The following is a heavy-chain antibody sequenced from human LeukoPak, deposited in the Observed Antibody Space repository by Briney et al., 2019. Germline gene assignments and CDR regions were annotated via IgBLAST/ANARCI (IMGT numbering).Heavy chain of an antibody. CDR3: AKEAPTDYAFDI. V-gene: IGHV4-39*07. J-gene: IGHJ3*02. CDR1: GGSINNNNYY. D-gene: IGHD3/OR15-3a*01. Sequence: PSETLSLTCTVSGGSINNNNYYWVWIRRPPGKGLEWIGNIYYTGTTYYNPSLKSRVTISLDTSKNQFSLRLSSVTAADTAVYYCAKEAPTDYAFDIWGQGTMVTVSS. CDR2: IYYTGTT.